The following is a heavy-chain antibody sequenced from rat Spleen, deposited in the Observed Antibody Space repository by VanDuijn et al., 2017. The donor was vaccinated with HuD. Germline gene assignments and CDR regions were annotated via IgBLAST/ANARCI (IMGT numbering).Heavy chain of an antibody. D-gene: IGHD1-6*01. V-gene: IGHV3-4*01. CDR2: ISYSGST. CDR3: ARALYVYPGYFDY. J-gene: IGHJ2*01. Sequence: EIQLQESGPGLVKPSQSLSLTCSVTGYTITSGYDWSWIRKFPGNKMEWMGSISYSGSTNYNPSLKSRISITRDTSKNQFFLQLNSVTTEDTATYYCARALYVYPGYFDYWGQGVMVTVSS. CDR1: GYTITSGY.